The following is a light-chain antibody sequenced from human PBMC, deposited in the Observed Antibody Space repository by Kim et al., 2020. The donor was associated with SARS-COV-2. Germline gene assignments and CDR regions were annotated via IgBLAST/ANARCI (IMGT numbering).Light chain of an antibody. J-gene: IGLJ1*01. CDR2: EVS. CDR3: SSYAGSNRV. V-gene: IGLV2-8*01. CDR1: SSEVGGYNY. Sequence: QSVTISRTGTSSEVGGYNYVPWYQQHPGKAPKLMIYEVSKRPSGVPDRFSGSKSGNTASLTVSGLQAEDEADYYCSSYAGSNRVFGTGTKSPS.